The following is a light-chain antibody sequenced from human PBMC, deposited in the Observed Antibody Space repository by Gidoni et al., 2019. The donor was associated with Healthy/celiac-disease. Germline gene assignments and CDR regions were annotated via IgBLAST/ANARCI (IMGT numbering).Light chain of an antibody. CDR1: QSVSSY. J-gene: IGKJ1*01. CDR2: DAS. V-gene: IGKV3-11*01. Sequence: EIVLPQSPATLSLSPGERATLSCRASQSVSSYLAWYQQKPGQAPRLLIYDASNRATGIPARFSGSGSGTDFTLTISSLEPEDFAVYYCQQRSNWPPWTFGQXTKVEIK. CDR3: QQRSNWPPWT.